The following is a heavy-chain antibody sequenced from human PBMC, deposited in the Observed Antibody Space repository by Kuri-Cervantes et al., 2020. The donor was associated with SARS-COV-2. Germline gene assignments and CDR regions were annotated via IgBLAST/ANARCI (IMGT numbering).Heavy chain of an antibody. D-gene: IGHD4-17*01. CDR2: IFSNDEK. Sequence: SGPTLVKPTETLTLTCTVSGFSLSNARMGVSWIRQPPGKALEWLAHIFSNDEKSYSTSLKSRLTISKYNSKSQVVLTMTSMDPVDTATYYCARTTVTTALDYWGQGTLVTVSS. J-gene: IGHJ4*02. CDR1: GFSLSNARMG. CDR3: ARTTVTTALDY. V-gene: IGHV2-26*01.